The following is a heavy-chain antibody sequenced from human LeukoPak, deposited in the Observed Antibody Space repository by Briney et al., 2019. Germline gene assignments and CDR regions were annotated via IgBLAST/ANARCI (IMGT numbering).Heavy chain of an antibody. V-gene: IGHV3-7*04. CDR3: ARGVAALMDV. Sequence: PGGSLRLSCAASRFTFSNYGMNWVREAPGKGGEGVANIKQDASENYCVDSVRGRFTISRDNTENSLYLQMDSVRGEDTAVYFCARGVAALMDVWGKGTTVTVSS. D-gene: IGHD6-6*01. CDR2: IKQDASEN. CDR1: RFTFSNYG. J-gene: IGHJ6*03.